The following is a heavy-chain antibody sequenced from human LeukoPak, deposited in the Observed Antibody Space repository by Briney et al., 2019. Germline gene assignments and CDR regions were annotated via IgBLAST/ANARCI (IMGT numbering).Heavy chain of an antibody. Sequence: SETLSLTCTVSGGSISSGDYYWSWIRQPPGKGLEWIGEINHSGSTNYNPSLKSRVTISVDTSKNQFSLKLSSVTAADTAVYYCARSMRVVVLRSEAFDIWGQGTMVTVSS. D-gene: IGHD2-15*01. J-gene: IGHJ3*02. V-gene: IGHV4-39*07. CDR3: ARSMRVVVLRSEAFDI. CDR1: GGSISSGDYY. CDR2: INHSGST.